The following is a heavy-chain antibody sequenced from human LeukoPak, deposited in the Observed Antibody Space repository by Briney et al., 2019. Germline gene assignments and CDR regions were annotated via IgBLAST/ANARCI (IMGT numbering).Heavy chain of an antibody. Sequence: GSLRLSCEVSGFTFSSYAMNWVRQVPGRGLEWIAYMTASSVTFYYADSVRGRFTISRDNAKNSLFLQTDSLTVEDTAVYYCARSLTGYDPLSAFWGHGTLVTVSS. D-gene: IGHD3-9*01. CDR3: ARSLTGYDPLSAF. CDR2: MTASSVTF. CDR1: GFTFSSYA. J-gene: IGHJ4*01. V-gene: IGHV3-48*03.